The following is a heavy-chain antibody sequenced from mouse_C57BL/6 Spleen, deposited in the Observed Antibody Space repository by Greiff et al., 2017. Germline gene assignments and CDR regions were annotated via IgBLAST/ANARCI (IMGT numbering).Heavy chain of an antibody. V-gene: IGHV1-59*01. J-gene: IGHJ4*01. Sequence: VQLQQPGAELVRPGTSVKLSCKASGYTFTSYWMHWVKQRPGQGLEWIGVIDPSDSYTNYNQKFKGKATLTVDTSSSTAYMQLSSLTSEDSAVYYCARTYDSDYAMDYWGQGTSVTVSS. D-gene: IGHD2-12*01. CDR2: IDPSDSYT. CDR3: ARTYDSDYAMDY. CDR1: GYTFTSYW.